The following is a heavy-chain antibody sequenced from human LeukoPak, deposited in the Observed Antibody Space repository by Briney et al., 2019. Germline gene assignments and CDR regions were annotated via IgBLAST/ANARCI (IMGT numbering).Heavy chain of an antibody. J-gene: IGHJ4*02. CDR1: GFTFSSYA. V-gene: IGHV3-30-3*01. CDR3: ARAASTYSSRLDY. CDR2: ISYDGSNK. D-gene: IGHD6-13*01. Sequence: GGSLRLSCAASGFTFSSYAMHCVRQAPGKGLEWVAVISYDGSNKYYADSVKGRFTISRDNSKNTLYLQMNSLRAEDTAVYCCARAASTYSSRLDYWGQGTLVTVSS.